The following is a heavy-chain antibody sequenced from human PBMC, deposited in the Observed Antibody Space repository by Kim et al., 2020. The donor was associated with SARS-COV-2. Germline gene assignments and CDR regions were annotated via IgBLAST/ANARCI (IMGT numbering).Heavy chain of an antibody. D-gene: IGHD3-22*01. J-gene: IGHJ3*02. CDR3: ARDSSGSDDAFDI. Sequence: ADSVKGRLPISRDNSKNTLYLQMNSLRAEDTAVYYCARDSSGSDDAFDIWGQGTMVTVSS. V-gene: IGHV3-66*01.